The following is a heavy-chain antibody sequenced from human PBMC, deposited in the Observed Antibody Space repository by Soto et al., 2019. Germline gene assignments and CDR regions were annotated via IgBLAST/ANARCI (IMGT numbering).Heavy chain of an antibody. D-gene: IGHD6-19*01. CDR3: ARGSPKLSGWFDY. J-gene: IGHJ4*02. V-gene: IGHV4-31*03. Sequence: SETLSLTCTVSGGSISSGGYYWSWIRQHPGKVLEWIGYIYYSGSTYYNPSLKSRVTISVDTSKNQFSLKLSSVTAADTAVYYCARGSPKLSGWFDYWGQGTLVTVSS. CDR2: IYYSGST. CDR1: GGSISSGGYY.